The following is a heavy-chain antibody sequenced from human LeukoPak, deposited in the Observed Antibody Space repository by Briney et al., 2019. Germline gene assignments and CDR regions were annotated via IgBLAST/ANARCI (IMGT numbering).Heavy chain of an antibody. Sequence: PSETLSLTCTVSGGSISSYYWSWIRQPPGKGLEWIGYIYYSGSTNYNPSLKSRVTISVDTSKNQFSLKLSSVTAADTAVYYCARGLGLLPSDYWGQGTLVTVSS. J-gene: IGHJ4*02. V-gene: IGHV4-59*08. CDR3: ARGLGLLPSDY. CDR2: IYYSGST. D-gene: IGHD3-22*01. CDR1: GGSISSYY.